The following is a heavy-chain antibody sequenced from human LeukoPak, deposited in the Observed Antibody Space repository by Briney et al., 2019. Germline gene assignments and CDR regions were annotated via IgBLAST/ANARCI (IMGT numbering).Heavy chain of an antibody. V-gene: IGHV3-23*01. CDR2: ISGSGGST. Sequence: PGGSLSLSCAASGFTFGTYAINWVRQAPGKGLEWVSAISGSGGSTYYADSVKGRFTISRDNSKNTLYLQMNSLRVEDTAVYYCAKDLIAVAGLFDYWGQGTLVTVSS. CDR3: AKDLIAVAGLFDY. CDR1: GFTFGTYA. D-gene: IGHD6-19*01. J-gene: IGHJ4*02.